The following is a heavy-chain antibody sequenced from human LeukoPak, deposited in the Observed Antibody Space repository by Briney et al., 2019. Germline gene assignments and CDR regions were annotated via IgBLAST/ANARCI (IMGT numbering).Heavy chain of an antibody. CDR3: TTPAGGPPWDFDY. V-gene: IGHV3-15*01. J-gene: IGHJ4*02. D-gene: IGHD4-23*01. CDR1: GFTFSNAW. Sequence: GGSLRLSCAASGFTFSNAWMSWVRQAPGKGLEWVGRIKSKTDGGTTDYAAPVKGRFTISRDDSKNTLYLQMNSLKTEDTAVYYCTTPAGGPPWDFDYWGQGTLVTVSS. CDR2: IKSKTDGGTT.